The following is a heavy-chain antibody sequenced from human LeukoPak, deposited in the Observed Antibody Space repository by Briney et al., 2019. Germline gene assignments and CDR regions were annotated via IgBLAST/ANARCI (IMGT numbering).Heavy chain of an antibody. CDR2: ISGSGGST. V-gene: IGHV3-23*01. Sequence: GGSLRLSCAASGFTFSSYAMTWVRQAPGKGLEWVSTISGSGGSTNYADSVKGRFTISRDKSKNTLYLQMNSLRAEDTAVYYCALSYYYDSSGYYGLDYWGQGTLATVSS. J-gene: IGHJ4*02. D-gene: IGHD3-22*01. CDR1: GFTFSSYA. CDR3: ALSYYYDSSGYYGLDY.